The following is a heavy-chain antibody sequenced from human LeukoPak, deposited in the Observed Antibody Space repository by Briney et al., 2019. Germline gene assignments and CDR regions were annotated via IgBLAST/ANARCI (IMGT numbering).Heavy chain of an antibody. J-gene: IGHJ4*02. V-gene: IGHV3-9*01. Sequence: GGSLRLSCAASGFTFDDYAMHWVRQAPGKGLEWVSGITWNSGSVGYADSVKGRFTISRDNAKNSLYLQMNSLRAEDTALYYCAKDYFSGGSSYYFDYWGQGTLVTVSS. CDR2: ITWNSGSV. CDR3: AKDYFSGGSSYYFDY. D-gene: IGHD2-15*01. CDR1: GFTFDDYA.